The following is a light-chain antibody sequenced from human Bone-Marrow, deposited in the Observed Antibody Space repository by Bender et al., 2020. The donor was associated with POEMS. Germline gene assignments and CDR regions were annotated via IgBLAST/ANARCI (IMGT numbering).Light chain of an antibody. CDR2: DVT. V-gene: IGLV2-14*03. CDR3: GSYAGIDNWV. Sequence: QSALTQPASVSGSPGQSITISCTGTSSDVGSYNCVSWYQQHPGKDPKLMIYDVTNRPSGVSDRFSASKSGNTASLTVSGLQADDEADYYCGSYAGIDNWVFGGGTKLTVL. CDR1: SSDVGSYNC. J-gene: IGLJ3*02.